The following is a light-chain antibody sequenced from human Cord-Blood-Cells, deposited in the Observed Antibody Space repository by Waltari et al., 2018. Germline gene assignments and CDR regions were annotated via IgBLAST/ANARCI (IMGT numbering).Light chain of an antibody. CDR3: CSYAGSSTWV. CDR1: SSDVGSYNL. J-gene: IGLJ3*02. CDR2: EGS. Sequence: QSALTQPASVSGSPGQSITISCTGTSSDVGSYNLVSWYQQHSGKAPKLMIYEGSKRPAGVSNRFSGTKSGNTASLTISRLQAEDEADYYCCSYAGSSTWVFGGGTKLTVL. V-gene: IGLV2-23*01.